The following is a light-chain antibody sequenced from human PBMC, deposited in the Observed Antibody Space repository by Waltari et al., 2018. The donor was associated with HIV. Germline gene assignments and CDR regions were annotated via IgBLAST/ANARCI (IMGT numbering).Light chain of an antibody. CDR2: EDN. Sequence: QSALTQPASVSGSPGQSITISSTGTSSDVGSYNVVSWYQQHPGKAPKLMIYEDNKRPSGVSNRFSGSKSGNTASLTISGLQAEDEADYYCCSYTGSTTWVFGGGTKLTVL. V-gene: IGLV2-23*01. J-gene: IGLJ3*02. CDR1: SSDVGSYNV. CDR3: CSYTGSTTWV.